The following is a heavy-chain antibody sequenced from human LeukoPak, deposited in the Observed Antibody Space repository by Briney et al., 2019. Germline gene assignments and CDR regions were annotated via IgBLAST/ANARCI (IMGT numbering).Heavy chain of an antibody. Sequence: SETLSLTCTVSGGSISNYYWSWIRQPPGKGLEWIGYIYYSGSTNYNPSLKSRVTIPVDTSKNQFSLKLSSVTAADTAVYYCARSPPPYYYDSSGSNWFDPWGQGTLVTVSS. J-gene: IGHJ5*02. CDR2: IYYSGST. V-gene: IGHV4-59*01. CDR1: GGSISNYY. D-gene: IGHD3-22*01. CDR3: ARSPPPYYYDSSGSNWFDP.